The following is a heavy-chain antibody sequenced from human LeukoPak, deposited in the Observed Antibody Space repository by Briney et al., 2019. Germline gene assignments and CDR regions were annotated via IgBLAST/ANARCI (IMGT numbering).Heavy chain of an antibody. V-gene: IGHV3-48*03. CDR1: GCTFSSYE. CDR2: IISGGSTI. Sequence: GGSLRPSCAASGCTFSSYEMNWVRQAAGKWLELGSYIISGGSTIYYAYSVKCRFTISRDNTKNPQQLQRNSLRADDTAGYYCARGTDQFDPWGQGTLVTVSS. D-gene: IGHD2-8*02. CDR3: ARGTDQFDP. J-gene: IGHJ5*02.